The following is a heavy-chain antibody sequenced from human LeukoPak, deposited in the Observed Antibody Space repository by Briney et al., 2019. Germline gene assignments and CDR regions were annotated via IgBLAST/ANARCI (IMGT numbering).Heavy chain of an antibody. CDR1: GGSISSYY. D-gene: IGHD3-22*01. CDR2: IYTSGST. V-gene: IGHV4-4*07. J-gene: IGHJ4*02. Sequence: SETLSLTCTVSGGSISSYYWSWIRQPAGKGLEWIGRIYTSGSTNYNPSLKSRVTMSVDTSKNQFSLKLSSVTAADTAVYYCAREISIVYDPYDFDYWGQGTLVTVSS. CDR3: AREISIVYDPYDFDY.